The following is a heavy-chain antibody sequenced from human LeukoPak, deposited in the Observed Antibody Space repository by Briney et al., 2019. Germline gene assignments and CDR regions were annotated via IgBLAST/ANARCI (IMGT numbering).Heavy chain of an antibody. J-gene: IGHJ4*02. CDR2: IYSGGST. V-gene: IGHV3-53*01. CDR1: GFTVSSNY. Sequence: GGSLRLFCAASGFTVSSNYMSWVRQAPGKGLEWVSVIYSGGSTYYADSVKGRFTISRDNSKNTLYLQMNSLRAEDTAVYYCVYGDYAIDYWGQGTLVTVSS. D-gene: IGHD4-17*01. CDR3: VYGDYAIDY.